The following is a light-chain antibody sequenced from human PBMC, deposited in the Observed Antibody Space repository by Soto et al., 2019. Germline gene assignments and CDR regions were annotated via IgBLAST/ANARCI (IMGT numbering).Light chain of an antibody. CDR1: SSNIGSNY. Sequence: QSVLTQPPSASGTPGQRATISCSGSSSNIGSNYVYWYQQLPGKAPKLVIYRNSQRPSGVPDRFSGSKSGTSASLAISGLRSEDEGDYYCAAWDDSLSGHYVFATGTKVTV. V-gene: IGLV1-47*01. CDR3: AAWDDSLSGHYV. J-gene: IGLJ1*01. CDR2: RNS.